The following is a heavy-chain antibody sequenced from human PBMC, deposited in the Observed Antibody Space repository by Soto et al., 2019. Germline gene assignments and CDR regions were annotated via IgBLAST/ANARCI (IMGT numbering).Heavy chain of an antibody. CDR2: AYYSGST. J-gene: IGHJ6*03. CDR3: ARSYYDFWSGDYYYYMDV. CDR1: GDSISSYY. D-gene: IGHD3-3*01. Sequence: QVQLQESGPGLVKPSETLSLTCTVSGDSISSYYWTWIRQPPGKGLEWIGYAYYSGSTNYNPSLTARVAASIDTTKSQFSLNLSSVTAADTAVYFCARSYYDFWSGDYYYYMDVWGKGTTVTVSS. V-gene: IGHV4-59*08.